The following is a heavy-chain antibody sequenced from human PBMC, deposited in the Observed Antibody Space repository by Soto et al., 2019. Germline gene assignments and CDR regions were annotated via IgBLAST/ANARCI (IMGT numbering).Heavy chain of an antibody. V-gene: IGHV1-69*01. Sequence: QVQLVQSGAEVKKPGSSVKVSCKASGGTLSSYAISWVRQAPGQGLEWMGGIIPIFGTANYAQRFQGRVTITADESTSTAYMELSSLRSEDTAVYYCARGRGLDCGGDCLVDWFDPWGQGTLVTVSS. CDR1: GGTLSSYA. D-gene: IGHD2-21*02. J-gene: IGHJ5*02. CDR2: IIPIFGTA. CDR3: ARGRGLDCGGDCLVDWFDP.